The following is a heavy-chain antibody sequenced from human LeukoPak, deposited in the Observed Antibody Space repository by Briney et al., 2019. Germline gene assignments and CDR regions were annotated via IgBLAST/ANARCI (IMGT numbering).Heavy chain of an antibody. D-gene: IGHD5-24*01. J-gene: IGHJ4*02. CDR1: GYSFTSYW. CDR2: IYPGDSDT. Sequence: PGESLKISCKGSGYSFTSYWIGWVRQMPGKGLEWMGIIYPGDSDTRYSPSFQGQVTISADKSISTAYLQWSSLKAPDTAMYYCARGWMATTHYFDYWGQGTLVTVSS. CDR3: ARGWMATTHYFDY. V-gene: IGHV5-51*01.